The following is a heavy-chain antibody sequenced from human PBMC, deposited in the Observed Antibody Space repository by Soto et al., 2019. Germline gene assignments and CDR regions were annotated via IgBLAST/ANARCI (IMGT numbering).Heavy chain of an antibody. Sequence: QVQLVESGGGVVQPGTSLRLSCAASGFTFSTYGMHWVGQAPGKGLDWVALIWYDGSRTHYAESVKGRFTISRDNSKNTLLLQMNSLRVDDTAVYYCAREQIGVAGSTYDYWGQGTLVTVSS. CDR3: AREQIGVAGSTYDY. V-gene: IGHV3-33*01. D-gene: IGHD6-19*01. CDR1: GFTFSTYG. J-gene: IGHJ4*02. CDR2: IWYDGSRT.